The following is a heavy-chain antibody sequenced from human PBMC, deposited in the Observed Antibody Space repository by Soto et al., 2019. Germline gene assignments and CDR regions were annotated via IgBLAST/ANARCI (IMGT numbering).Heavy chain of an antibody. CDR1: GFTFSSYG. CDR3: AKDLGPRGYSGYDY. Sequence: QVQLVASGGGVVQPGRSLRLSCAASGFTFSSYGMHWVRQAPGKGLEWVAVISYDGSNKYYADSVKGRFTISRDNSKNTLYLQMNSLRAEDTAVYYCAKDLGPRGYSGYDYWGQGTLVTVSS. V-gene: IGHV3-30*18. D-gene: IGHD5-12*01. J-gene: IGHJ4*02. CDR2: ISYDGSNK.